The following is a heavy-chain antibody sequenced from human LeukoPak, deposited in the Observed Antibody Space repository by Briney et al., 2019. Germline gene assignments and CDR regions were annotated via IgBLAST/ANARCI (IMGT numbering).Heavy chain of an antibody. Sequence: GESLKISCKGSGYSFTSYWIGWVRQMPGKGLGWMGIIYPGDSDTRYSPSFQGQVTISADKSISPAYLQWSSLKASDTAMYYCAGTTYDSSGYTPPLYMDVWGKGTTVTVSS. CDR1: GYSFTSYW. D-gene: IGHD3-22*01. J-gene: IGHJ6*03. CDR2: IYPGDSDT. CDR3: AGTTYDSSGYTPPLYMDV. V-gene: IGHV5-51*01.